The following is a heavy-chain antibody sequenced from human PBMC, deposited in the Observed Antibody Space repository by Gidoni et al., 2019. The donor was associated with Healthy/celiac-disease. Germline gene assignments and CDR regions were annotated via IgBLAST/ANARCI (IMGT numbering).Heavy chain of an antibody. CDR3: ARLYQQQLGDY. J-gene: IGHJ4*02. V-gene: IGHV1-2*02. CDR1: GYTVTGDY. D-gene: IGHD6-13*01. Sequence: QVQLVQSGAEVTKPGASVTVSCKASGYTVTGDYMPWGRPAPGQGLAWMGWINPNSGGTNYAQKFQGRVTMTRDTSISTAYMELSRLRSDDTAVYYCARLYQQQLGDYWGQGTLVTVAS. CDR2: INPNSGGT.